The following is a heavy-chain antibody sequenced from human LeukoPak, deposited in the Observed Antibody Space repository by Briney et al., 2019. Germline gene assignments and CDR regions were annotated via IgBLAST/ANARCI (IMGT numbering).Heavy chain of an antibody. CDR2: IYYSGST. Sequence: SETLSLTCTVSGGSISSYYWSWIRQPPGKGLEWIGYIYYSGSTNYNPSLKSRVTISVDTSKNQFSLKLSSVTAADTAVYYCARARIAARSHAFDIWGQGTMVTVSS. V-gene: IGHV4-59*12. J-gene: IGHJ3*02. CDR3: ARARIAARSHAFDI. D-gene: IGHD6-6*01. CDR1: GGSISSYY.